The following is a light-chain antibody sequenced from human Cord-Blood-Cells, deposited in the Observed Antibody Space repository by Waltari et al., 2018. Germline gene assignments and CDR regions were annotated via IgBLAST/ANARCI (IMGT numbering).Light chain of an antibody. CDR3: VLYMGSGISV. CDR1: SGSVPTSYY. J-gene: IGLJ3*02. Sequence: QTVVTQEPSFSVSPGGTVTLTCRLSSGSVPTSYYPSWYQQTPGQAPRTLIYSTNTRSSGVPDRFSGSILGNKAALTITGAQADDESDYYCVLYMGSGISVFGGGTKLTVL. V-gene: IGLV8-61*01. CDR2: STN.